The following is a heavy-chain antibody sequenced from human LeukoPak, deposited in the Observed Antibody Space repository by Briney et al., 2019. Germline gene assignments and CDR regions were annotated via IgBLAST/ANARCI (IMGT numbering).Heavy chain of an antibody. CDR1: GYTFTGYY. CDR3: ATFCGGDCYLLFDY. CDR2: INPNSGGT. Sequence: GASVKVSCKASGYTFTGYYMHWVRQAPGQGLEWMGRINPNSGGTNYAQKFQGRVTMTRDMSISTAYMELSRLRSDDTAVYYCATFCGGDCYLLFDYWGQGTLVTVSS. V-gene: IGHV1-2*06. J-gene: IGHJ4*02. D-gene: IGHD2-21*02.